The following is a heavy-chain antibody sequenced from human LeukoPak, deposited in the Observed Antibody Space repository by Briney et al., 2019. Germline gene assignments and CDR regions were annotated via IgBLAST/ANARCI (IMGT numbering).Heavy chain of an antibody. V-gene: IGHV5-51*01. D-gene: IGHD3-22*01. CDR1: GYSFTSHW. Sequence: GESLKISCKGSGYSFTSHWIGWVRQMPGKGLEWMGIIYPADSDSRYSPSFQGQVTISVDRSINTAYLQWSSLKASDTAMYYCAIRSYYDTRGYYYFDYWGQGTLVTVSA. CDR3: AIRSYYDTRGYYYFDY. J-gene: IGHJ4*02. CDR2: IYPADSDS.